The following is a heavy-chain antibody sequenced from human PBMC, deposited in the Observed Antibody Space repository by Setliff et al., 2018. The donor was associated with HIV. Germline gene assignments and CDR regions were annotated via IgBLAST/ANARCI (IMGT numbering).Heavy chain of an antibody. CDR2: IKSKTDGGTT. CDR3: TTSNYYGSGSYYKRYYYYGMDV. V-gene: IGHV3-15*01. D-gene: IGHD3-10*01. CDR1: GFTFSNAW. J-gene: IGHJ6*02. Sequence: GSLRLSCAASGFTFSNAWMSWVRQAPGKGLEWVGRIKSKTDGGTTDYAAPVKGRFTISRDDSKNTLYLQMNSLKTEDTAVYYCTTSNYYGSGSYYKRYYYYGMDVWGQGTTVTVSS.